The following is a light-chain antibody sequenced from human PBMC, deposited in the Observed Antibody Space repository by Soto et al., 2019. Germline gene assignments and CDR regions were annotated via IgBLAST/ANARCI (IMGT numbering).Light chain of an antibody. V-gene: IGKV3-15*01. Sequence: EILMTQSPYTLSVSTGESATLSCRASQRVYSNLAWYQQRPGQAPRLLIYGASTRATGIPARFSGSGSGTEFTLTISSLQSEDFAVYYCQQYGSSPRTFAQGTKVAIK. CDR2: GAS. J-gene: IGKJ1*01. CDR3: QQYGSSPRT. CDR1: QRVYSN.